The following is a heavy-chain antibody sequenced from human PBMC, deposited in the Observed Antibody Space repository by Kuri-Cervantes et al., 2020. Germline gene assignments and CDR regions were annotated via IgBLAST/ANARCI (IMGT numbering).Heavy chain of an antibody. CDR3: ASRGTNGFDI. D-gene: IGHD1-26*01. J-gene: IGHJ3*02. Sequence: GESLKISCTTDGFTFSDYAMGWVRQAPGKGLEWVSSISSSSSYIHYADSVKGRFTISRDNGKNSLYLQMNSLRDEDTAVYYCASRGTNGFDIWGQGTMVTVSS. V-gene: IGHV3-21*01. CDR1: GFTFSDYA. CDR2: ISSSSSYI.